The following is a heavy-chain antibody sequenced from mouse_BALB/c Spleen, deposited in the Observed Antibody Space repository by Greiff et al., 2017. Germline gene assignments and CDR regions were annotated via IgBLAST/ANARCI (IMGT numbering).Heavy chain of an antibody. V-gene: IGHV2-6-7*01. J-gene: IGHJ4*01. CDR3: ARGGINRAMDY. Sequence: VKVEESGPGLVAPSQSLSITCTVSGFSLTGYGVNWVRQPPGKGLEWLGMIWGDGSTDYNSALKSRLSISKDNSKSQVFLKMNSLQTDDTARYYCARGGINRAMDYWGQGTSVTVSS. CDR1: GFSLTGYG. D-gene: IGHD2-4*01. CDR2: IWGDGST.